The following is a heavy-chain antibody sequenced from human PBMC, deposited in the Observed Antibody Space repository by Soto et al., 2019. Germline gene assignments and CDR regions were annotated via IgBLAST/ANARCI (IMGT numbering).Heavy chain of an antibody. CDR2: IYYTGDT. CDR3: SRHGAAVLYYYGMDV. CDR1: GASISTSTYY. Sequence: SETLSLTCTVSGASISTSTYYCAWLRQPPGKGLEWIGYIYYTGDTFYNPSLKSRVTISVDTSIHQFSLTLTSVTASDTATYYCSRHGAAVLYYYGMDVWGQGTAVTVS. J-gene: IGHJ6*02. V-gene: IGHV4-39*01. D-gene: IGHD3-10*01.